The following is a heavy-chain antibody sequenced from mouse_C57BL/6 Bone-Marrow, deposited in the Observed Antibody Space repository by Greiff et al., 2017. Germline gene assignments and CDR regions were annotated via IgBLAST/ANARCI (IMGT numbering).Heavy chain of an antibody. Sequence: QVHLQQSGAELAKPGASVKLSCKASGYTFTSYLMPWVNQRPGQGLEWIGYINPSSGYTKYTQKFKDKTTLTADKSSSTAYMQLSSLTYEDTAVYYCATWNYGSSSPNWYFDVWGTGTTVTVSS. D-gene: IGHD1-1*01. V-gene: IGHV1-7*01. J-gene: IGHJ1*03. CDR3: ATWNYGSSSPNWYFDV. CDR2: INPSSGYT. CDR1: GYTFTSYL.